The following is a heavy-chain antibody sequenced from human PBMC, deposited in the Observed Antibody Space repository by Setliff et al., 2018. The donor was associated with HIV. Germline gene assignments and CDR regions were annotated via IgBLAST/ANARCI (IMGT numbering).Heavy chain of an antibody. CDR1: DSGPYY. Sequence: LSLPCTVSDSGPYYWSWIRQPAGKGLEWIGRVSSRGDTNYNPSLKSRVTMSVDTSKNQFSLKLTSVTASDTAVYYCARAAAGNTGPFDLWGQGSPVTVSS. CDR2: VSSRGDT. CDR3: ARAAAGNTGPFDL. D-gene: IGHD4-17*01. V-gene: IGHV4-61*02. J-gene: IGHJ4*02.